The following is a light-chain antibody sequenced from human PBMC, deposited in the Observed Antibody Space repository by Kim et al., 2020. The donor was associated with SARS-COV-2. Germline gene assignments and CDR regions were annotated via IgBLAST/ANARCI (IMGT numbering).Light chain of an antibody. V-gene: IGLV7-43*01. CDR2: STS. J-gene: IGLJ3*02. Sequence: PVWTVTLTFASSTGAVTSGYYSNWFQQKPGQAPRALIYSTSKKQSWTPARFSGSLLGGKAALTLSGVRPEDEAEYYCLLYYGGAWVFGGGTKVTVL. CDR3: LLYYGGAWV. CDR1: TGAVTSGYY.